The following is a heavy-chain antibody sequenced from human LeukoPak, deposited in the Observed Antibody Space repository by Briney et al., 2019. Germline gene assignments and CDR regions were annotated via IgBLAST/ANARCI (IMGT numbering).Heavy chain of an antibody. CDR2: ISYEGSNK. Sequence: GGSLRLSCAASGLTFSSHAMHWVRQAPGKGLERVAVISYEGSNKYYADSVKGRFTISRDNPKNTLYLQMNSLRAEDTAVYFCAKRGVVIRVILVGFHKEAYYFDSWGQGALVTVSS. CDR1: GLTFSSHA. V-gene: IGHV3-30*07. D-gene: IGHD3-22*01. CDR3: AKRGVVIRVILVGFHKEAYYFDS. J-gene: IGHJ4*02.